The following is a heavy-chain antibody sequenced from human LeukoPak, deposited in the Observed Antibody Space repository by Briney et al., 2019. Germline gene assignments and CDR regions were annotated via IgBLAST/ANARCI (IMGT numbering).Heavy chain of an antibody. CDR2: INPSGGST. Sequence: EASVKVSCKASGYTFTSYGISWVRLAPGQGLEWMGVINPSGGSTRYAQKFQDRVIMTRDMSTSTVYMELSSLRSEDTAVYYCAREGVSGSYLGYWGQGTLVTVSS. J-gene: IGHJ4*02. CDR1: GYTFTSYG. V-gene: IGHV1-46*01. D-gene: IGHD1-26*01. CDR3: AREGVSGSYLGY.